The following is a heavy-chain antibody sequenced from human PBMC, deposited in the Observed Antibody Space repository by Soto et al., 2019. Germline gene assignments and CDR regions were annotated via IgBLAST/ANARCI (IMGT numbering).Heavy chain of an antibody. D-gene: IGHD5-18*01. CDR3: ARIPVDTYMINWFDP. CDR2: SYYSESS. CDR1: GGSVSSGDYY. J-gene: IGHJ5*02. V-gene: IGHV4-61*08. Sequence: SETLSLTCTVSGGSVSSGDYYWSWIWQPPGQGLEWILYSYYSESSNYNHSLKCRVSIFIDTSKTHFSLRLTSVTAADTAVYFWARIPVDTYMINWFDPWGQGTLVTVS.